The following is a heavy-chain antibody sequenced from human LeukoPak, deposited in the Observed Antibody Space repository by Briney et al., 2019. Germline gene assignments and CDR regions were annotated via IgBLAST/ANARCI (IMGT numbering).Heavy chain of an antibody. CDR2: TSYDGSDK. D-gene: IGHD4-17*01. Sequence: GGSLRLSCAASGFXFVGHGIHWVRQAPGKGLEWVAVTSYDGSDKNYADSVKGRFTISRDNSKNTLYLQTNSLRVEDTAVYYCARVTLYGALGGYFDYWGQGTLVTVSS. J-gene: IGHJ4*02. V-gene: IGHV3-30*03. CDR1: GFXFVGHG. CDR3: ARVTLYGALGGYFDY.